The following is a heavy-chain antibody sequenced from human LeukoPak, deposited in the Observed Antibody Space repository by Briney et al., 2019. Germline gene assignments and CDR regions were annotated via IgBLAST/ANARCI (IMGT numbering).Heavy chain of an antibody. J-gene: IGHJ5*02. CDR1: GYTFTSYA. V-gene: IGHV1-3*01. Sequence: ASVKVSCKASGYTFTSYAMHWVRQAPGQRLEWMGWINAGNGNTKYSQKFQGRVTITADKSTSTAYMELSSLRSEDTAVYYCADMAGGRPHHTPSTWGQGTLVTVSS. CDR3: ADMAGGRPHHTPST. D-gene: IGHD1-14*01. CDR2: INAGNGNT.